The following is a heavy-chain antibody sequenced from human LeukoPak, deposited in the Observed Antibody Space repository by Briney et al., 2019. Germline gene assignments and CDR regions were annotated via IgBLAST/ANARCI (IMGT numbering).Heavy chain of an antibody. J-gene: IGHJ3*02. CDR2: IFTSGST. D-gene: IGHD1-14*01. CDR3: ARRSPITLGGDAYDI. Sequence: PSETLSLTCTVSGGSINGFYWSWIRQPAGKGLEWIGRIFTSGSTAYNPSSQSRLTMSIDMSKNQFSLRLTSVTAADTAVYYCARRSPITLGGDAYDIWGQGTLVTVSS. V-gene: IGHV4-4*07. CDR1: GGSINGFY.